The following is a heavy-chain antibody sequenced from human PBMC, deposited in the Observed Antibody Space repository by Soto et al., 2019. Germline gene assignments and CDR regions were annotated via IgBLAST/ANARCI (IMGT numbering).Heavy chain of an antibody. D-gene: IGHD6-19*01. CDR3: ARGLFGQQWLVGFDT. V-gene: IGHV1-69*13. CDR2: TIPMFATA. Sequence: SVKVSCKASGGSFSNYIFAWVRQAPGQGLEWMGGTIPMFATAQYAQKLQGRVTITADESTSTVYMDLTSLRSDDTAVYYCARGLFGQQWLVGFDTWGQGTLVTVSS. CDR1: GGSFSNYI. J-gene: IGHJ4*02.